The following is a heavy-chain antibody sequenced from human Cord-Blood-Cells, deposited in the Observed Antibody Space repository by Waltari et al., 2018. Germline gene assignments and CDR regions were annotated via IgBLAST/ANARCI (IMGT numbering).Heavy chain of an antibody. V-gene: IGHV4-34*01. CDR2: INHSGHT. CDR1: GGSFSGYY. Sequence: QVQLQQWGAGLLKPSETLSLTCAVYGGSFSGYYWSWIRQPPGKGLEWIGEINHSGHTNDIPSLESRVTISVDTSKNQVSLKLSSVTAADTAVYYCARGPGRVLEWLLGYYYMDVWGKGTTVTVSS. CDR3: ARGPGRVLEWLLGYYYMDV. D-gene: IGHD3-3*01. J-gene: IGHJ6*03.